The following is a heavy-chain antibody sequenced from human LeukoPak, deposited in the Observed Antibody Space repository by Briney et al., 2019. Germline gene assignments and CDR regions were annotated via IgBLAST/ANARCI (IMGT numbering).Heavy chain of an antibody. J-gene: IGHJ4*02. V-gene: IGHV4-39*01. Sequence: SETLSLTCTVSVGSITSRGYYWGWIRQPPGKGLEWIGTIYYSGSAYYNPSLKSRVTISVDTPKNQFSLELGSVTAADTAVYYCARHGYYCTGSTCPSHFDYWGQGALVTVSS. CDR1: VGSITSRGYY. CDR3: ARHGYYCTGSTCPSHFDY. CDR2: IYYSGSA. D-gene: IGHD2-8*02.